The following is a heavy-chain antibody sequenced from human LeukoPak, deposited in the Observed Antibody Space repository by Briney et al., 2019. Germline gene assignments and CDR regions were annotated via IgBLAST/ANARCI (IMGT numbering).Heavy chain of an antibody. V-gene: IGHV4-59*08. CDR2: IYYSGST. D-gene: IGHD6-13*01. J-gene: IGHJ5*02. CDR1: GGSISSYY. Sequence: PSETLSLTCTVSGGSISSYYWSWIRQPPGKGLEWIGYIYYSGSTNYNPSLKSRVTISVDTSNNQFSLKLSSVTAADTAVYYCARGYLNWFDPWGPGTLVTVSS. CDR3: ARGYLNWFDP.